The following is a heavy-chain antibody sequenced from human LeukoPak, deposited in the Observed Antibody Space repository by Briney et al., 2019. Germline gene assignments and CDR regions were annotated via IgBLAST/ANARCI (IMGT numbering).Heavy chain of an antibody. CDR3: ARIPLDSSGYYYAGDGFDI. J-gene: IGHJ3*02. V-gene: IGHV5-10-1*01. Sequence: GESLKISCKGCGYSSTSYWITWVRQMPGKGLEWMGKIDPSDSYTNYSPSLQGHVTISADKSISTAYLQWSSLKASDTAMYYCARIPLDSSGYYYAGDGFDIWGQGTMVTVSS. CDR1: GYSSTSYW. D-gene: IGHD3-22*01. CDR2: IDPSDSYT.